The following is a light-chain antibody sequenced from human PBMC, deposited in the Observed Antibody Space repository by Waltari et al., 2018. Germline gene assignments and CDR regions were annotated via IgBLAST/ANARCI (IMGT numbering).Light chain of an antibody. Sequence: QPVLTQSSSTSASLGSSVKLTCPLDSGHSTYIIDSHQQPAGKAPRYLMKLENSGNYNKGSGVPDRFSCSSSGADRYLAIFNLQSEDEADYYCETWDSNTRVFGGGTKLTVL. CDR2: LENSGNY. CDR1: SGHSTYI. CDR3: ETWDSNTRV. J-gene: IGLJ3*02. V-gene: IGLV4-60*03.